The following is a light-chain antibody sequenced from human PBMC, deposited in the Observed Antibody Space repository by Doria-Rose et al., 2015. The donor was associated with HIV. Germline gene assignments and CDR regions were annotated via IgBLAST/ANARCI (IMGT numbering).Light chain of an antibody. CDR3: SSYTSSSTLEV. CDR2: EVS. V-gene: IGLV2-14*01. Sequence: CTGTSSDVGTYNYVSWYQQHPGKAPKLMIFEVSNRPSGVSNRFSGSTSGNTASLTISGLQAEDEADYYCSSYTSSSTLEVFGGGTKLTVL. CDR1: SSDVGTYNY. J-gene: IGLJ2*01.